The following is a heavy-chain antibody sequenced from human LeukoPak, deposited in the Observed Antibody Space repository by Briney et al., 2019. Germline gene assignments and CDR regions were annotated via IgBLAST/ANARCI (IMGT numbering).Heavy chain of an antibody. CDR2: ISGSGGST. CDR3: AKPAVPFDY. V-gene: IGHV3-23*01. D-gene: IGHD6-13*01. J-gene: IGHJ4*02. Sequence: XLRLSXXXXXXXFSSXAMSWVRQAPGKGLEWVSAISGSGGSTYYADSVKGRFTISRDNSKNTLYLQMNSLRAEDTAVYYCAKPAVPFDYWGQGTLVTVSS. CDR1: XXXFSSXA.